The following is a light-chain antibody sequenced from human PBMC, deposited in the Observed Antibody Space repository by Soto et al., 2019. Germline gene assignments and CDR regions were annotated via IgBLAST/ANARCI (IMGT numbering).Light chain of an antibody. CDR3: CSSGGSVT. V-gene: IGLV2-11*01. CDR1: SRDFGADNH. CDR2: DVS. J-gene: IGLJ2*01. Sequence: QSALTQPRSVSGSPGQSVTISCSGPSRDFGADNHVAWYQQYPDKAPEVMIYDVSQRPSGVPARFSGSKSGNTASLTISGLQAEDEADYYCCSSGGSVTFGGGTKLTVL.